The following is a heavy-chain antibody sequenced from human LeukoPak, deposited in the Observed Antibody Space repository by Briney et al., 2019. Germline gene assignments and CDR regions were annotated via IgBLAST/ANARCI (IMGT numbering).Heavy chain of an antibody. J-gene: IGHJ4*02. D-gene: IGHD3-16*01. Sequence: GGSLRLSCVVSGFAVSSNYMSWVRQAPGKGLEWVSVISSGATTNNAESVRGRFSTSRDNAKNTLFLQMNSLRVEDTAVYYCAREGFRGTLDQWGQGTLVTVAS. CDR2: ISSGATT. CDR1: GFAVSSNY. V-gene: IGHV3-66*01. CDR3: AREGFRGTLDQ.